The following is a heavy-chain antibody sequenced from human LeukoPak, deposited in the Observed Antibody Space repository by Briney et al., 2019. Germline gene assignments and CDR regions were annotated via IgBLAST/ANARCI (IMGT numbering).Heavy chain of an antibody. CDR1: GFTFSSYS. CDR3: ARDLSSSWKVWSGLIYFDY. Sequence: TGGSLRLSCAASGFTFSSYSMNWVRQAPGKGLEWVSSISSSSSYIYYADSVKGRFTISRDNAKNSLYLQMNSLRAEDTAVYYCARDLSSSWKVWSGLIYFDYWGQGTLVTVSS. CDR2: ISSSSSYI. D-gene: IGHD6-13*01. J-gene: IGHJ4*02. V-gene: IGHV3-21*01.